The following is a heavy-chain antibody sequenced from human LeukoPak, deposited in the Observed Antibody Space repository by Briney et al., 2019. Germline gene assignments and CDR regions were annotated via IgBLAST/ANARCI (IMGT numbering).Heavy chain of an antibody. D-gene: IGHD2-2*03. CDR2: ISSSSSYI. CDR1: GFTFSSYS. Sequence: GGSLRLSCAASGFTFSSYSMNWVRQAPGKGLEWVSSISSSSSYIYYADSVKGRFTISRDNAKNSLYLQMNSLRAEDTAVYYCASMGIVVVPAAMGNGVDYWGQGTLVTVSS. J-gene: IGHJ4*02. V-gene: IGHV3-21*01. CDR3: ASMGIVVVPAAMGNGVDY.